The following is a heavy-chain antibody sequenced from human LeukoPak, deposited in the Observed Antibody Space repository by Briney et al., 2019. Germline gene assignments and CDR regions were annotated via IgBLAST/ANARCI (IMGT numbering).Heavy chain of an antibody. J-gene: IGHJ3*02. V-gene: IGHV4-31*03. Sequence: PSETLSLTCTVSGGSISSGGYYWSWIRQHPGKGLEWIGYIYYSGSTYYNPSLKSRVTISVDTSKNQFSLKLSSVTAADTAVYYCARRIVGATAFAFDIWGQGTMVTVSS. D-gene: IGHD1-26*01. CDR1: GGSISSGGYY. CDR2: IYYSGST. CDR3: ARRIVGATAFAFDI.